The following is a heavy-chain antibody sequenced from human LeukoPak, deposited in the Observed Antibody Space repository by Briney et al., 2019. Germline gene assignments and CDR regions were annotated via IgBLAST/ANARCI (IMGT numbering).Heavy chain of an antibody. Sequence: PGGSLRLSCAASGFTFSSYGMHWVRQAPGKGLEWVAVISYDGSNKYYADSVKGRFTISRDNSKNTLYLQMNSLRAEDTAVYYCARSFSSYYDSSGYYKGIDYWGQGTLVTVSS. D-gene: IGHD3-22*01. CDR1: GFTFSSYG. J-gene: IGHJ4*02. CDR3: ARSFSSYYDSSGYYKGIDY. CDR2: ISYDGSNK. V-gene: IGHV3-30*03.